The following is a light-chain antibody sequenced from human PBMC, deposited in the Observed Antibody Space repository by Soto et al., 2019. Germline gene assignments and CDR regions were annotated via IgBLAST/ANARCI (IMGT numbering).Light chain of an antibody. CDR1: QSVSSN. CDR2: DTS. CDR3: QQYGTSEII. Sequence: EIVMTQSPATLSVSPVEIATLSCTASQSVSSNLAWYQQKPGQAPRLLIYDTSSRASGIPDRFSGSGSGTDFTLTISRLEPEDFAVFYCQQYGTSEIIFGQGTRLEIK. J-gene: IGKJ5*01. V-gene: IGKV3-20*01.